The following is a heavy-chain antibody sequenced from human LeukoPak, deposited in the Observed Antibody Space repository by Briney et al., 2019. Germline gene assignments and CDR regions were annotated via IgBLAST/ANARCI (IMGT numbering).Heavy chain of an antibody. CDR3: ARAASHPMVTPDFDY. CDR2: IYYSGST. J-gene: IGHJ4*02. Sequence: SETLSLTCTVSGGSISSYHWSWIRQPPGKGLEWIGYIYYSGSTNYNPSLKSRVTISVDTSKNQFSLKLSSVTAADTAVYYCARAASHPMVTPDFDYWGQGTLVTVSS. CDR1: GGSISSYH. D-gene: IGHD5-18*01. V-gene: IGHV4-59*01.